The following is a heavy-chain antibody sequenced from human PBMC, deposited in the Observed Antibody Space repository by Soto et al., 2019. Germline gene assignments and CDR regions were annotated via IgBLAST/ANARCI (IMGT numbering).Heavy chain of an antibody. J-gene: IGHJ4*02. D-gene: IGHD4-17*01. CDR2: TNHSGST. V-gene: IGHV4-34*01. CDR3: AREYGDYFDY. Sequence: SETLSLTCAVYGGSFSGYYWSWIRQPPGKGLEWIGETNHSGSTNYNPSLKSRVTISVDTSKNQFSLKLSSVTAADTAVYYCAREYGDYFDYWGQGTLVTVSS. CDR1: GGSFSGYY.